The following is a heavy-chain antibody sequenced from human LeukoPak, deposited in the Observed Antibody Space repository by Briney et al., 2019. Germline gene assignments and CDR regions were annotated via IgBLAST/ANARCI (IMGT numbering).Heavy chain of an antibody. CDR1: GCTFTRYY. D-gene: IGHD2-2*01. V-gene: IGHV1-69*04. Sequence: ASVKVSCKTSGCTFTRYYMQWVRQAPGQGLEWMGRIIPILGIANYAQKFQGRVTITADKSTSTAYMELSSLRSEDTAVYYCAREPGIVVVPAAPGLTGRGGPWAFDIWGQGTMVTVSS. CDR2: IIPILGIA. J-gene: IGHJ3*02. CDR3: AREPGIVVVPAAPGLTGRGGPWAFDI.